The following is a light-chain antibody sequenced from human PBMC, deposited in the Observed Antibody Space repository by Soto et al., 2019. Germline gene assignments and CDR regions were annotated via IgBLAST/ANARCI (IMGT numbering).Light chain of an antibody. CDR2: GAS. J-gene: IGKJ4*01. Sequence: EILMTQSPATLSVSPGERATLSCRASQSVNTNLTWYQQKPGQAPRLLIYGASTRATGIPARFRGSGSGTEFTLTISSLQSDDVAVYYCQQYNDWSPFFGGGTKVEIK. CDR3: QQYNDWSPF. V-gene: IGKV3-15*01. CDR1: QSVNTN.